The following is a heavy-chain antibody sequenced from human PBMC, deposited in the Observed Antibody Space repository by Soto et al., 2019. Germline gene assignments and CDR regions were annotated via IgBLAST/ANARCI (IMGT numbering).Heavy chain of an antibody. CDR3: AKDAGTTGTMGFDY. J-gene: IGHJ4*02. D-gene: IGHD1-1*01. CDR1: GFTFHDYA. V-gene: IGHV3-9*01. CDR2: ISWTSSSI. Sequence: EVQLVESGGGLVQPGRSLRLSCAASGFTFHDYAMHWVRQAPGKGLEWVSVISWTSSSIGYADSVKGRFTISRDNAKNPRDLQMNSLRAEDTALYYCAKDAGTTGTMGFDYWGQGILVTVSS.